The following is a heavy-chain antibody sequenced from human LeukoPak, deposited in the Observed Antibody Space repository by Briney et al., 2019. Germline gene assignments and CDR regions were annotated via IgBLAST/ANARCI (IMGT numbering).Heavy chain of an antibody. CDR2: INPSDGST. Sequence: ASVKVSCKASGYTFTSYYMHWVRQAPGQGLEWMGKINPSDGSTRYAQKFQGRVTTTRDMSTSTVYMELSSPRSEDTAVYYCASSFYDLLVYFDYWGQGTLVTVSS. V-gene: IGHV1-46*01. CDR3: ASSFYDLLVYFDY. D-gene: IGHD5/OR15-5a*01. CDR1: GYTFTSYY. J-gene: IGHJ4*02.